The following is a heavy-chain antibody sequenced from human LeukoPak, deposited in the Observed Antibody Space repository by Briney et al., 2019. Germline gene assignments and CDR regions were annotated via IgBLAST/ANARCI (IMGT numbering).Heavy chain of an antibody. J-gene: IGHJ4*02. V-gene: IGHV3-30*02. D-gene: IGHD3-10*01. CDR2: IGSDGSKK. CDR1: GFTFSSYG. CDR3: AKGLVRGVTLFDY. Sequence: GGSLRLSCAASGFTFSSYGMHWVRQAPGKGLEWLSFIGSDGSKKYYAESVKGRFTISRDNSKNTLYLQMNSLRVEDTAVYYCAKGLVRGVTLFDYWGQGTLVTVSS.